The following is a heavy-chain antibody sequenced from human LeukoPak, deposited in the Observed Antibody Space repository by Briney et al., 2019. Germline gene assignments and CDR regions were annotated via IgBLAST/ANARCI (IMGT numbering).Heavy chain of an antibody. CDR3: ARGPRSWFAYFDP. CDR1: GGSISSGDYY. D-gene: IGHD6-13*01. Sequence: SQTLSLTCTVSGGSISSGDYYWSWIRQPPGKGLEWIGEINHSGSTNYNPSLKSRVTISVDTSKNQFSLKLSSVTAADTAVYYCARGPRSWFAYFDPWGQGTLVTVSS. V-gene: IGHV4-30-4*08. CDR2: INHSGST. J-gene: IGHJ5*02.